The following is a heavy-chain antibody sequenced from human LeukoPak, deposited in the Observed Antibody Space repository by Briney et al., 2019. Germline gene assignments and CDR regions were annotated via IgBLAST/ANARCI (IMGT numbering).Heavy chain of an antibody. D-gene: IGHD6-19*01. CDR3: ARGRYSSDWLGGEEKYYFDY. CDR1: GFTFSSYS. CDR2: ISSSSTTM. Sequence: HPGGALRLSCAASGFTFSSYSMNWVRQAPGKGLEWVSYISSSSTTMYYADSVKGRFTISRDNAKNSLYLQMNSLRLEDTAVYYCARGRYSSDWLGGEEKYYFDYWGQGTLVTVSS. V-gene: IGHV3-48*01. J-gene: IGHJ4*02.